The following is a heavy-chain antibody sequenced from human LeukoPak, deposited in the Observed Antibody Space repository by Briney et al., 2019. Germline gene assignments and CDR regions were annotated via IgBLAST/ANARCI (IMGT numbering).Heavy chain of an antibody. CDR3: ARGRLRRSGWHLIQFDY. CDR1: GFTFSSSR. CDR2: INHSGST. V-gene: IGHV4-34*01. D-gene: IGHD6-19*01. J-gene: IGHJ4*02. Sequence: GSLRLSCEVSGFTFSSSRMNWVRQAPGKGLEWIGEINHSGSTNYNPSLKSRVTISVDTSKNQFSLKLSSVTAADTAVYCCARGRLRRSGWHLIQFDYWGQGTLVTVSS.